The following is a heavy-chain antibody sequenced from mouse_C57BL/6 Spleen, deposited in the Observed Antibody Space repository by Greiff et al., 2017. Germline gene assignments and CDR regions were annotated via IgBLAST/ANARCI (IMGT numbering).Heavy chain of an antibody. CDR1: GYAFSSSW. D-gene: IGHD3-2*02. J-gene: IGHJ3*01. CDR3: ARGAHSSGKAY. CDR2: IYPGDGDT. Sequence: QVQLQQSGPELVKPGASVKISCKASGYAFSSSWLNWVKQRPGKGLEWIGRIYPGDGDTNYNGKFKGKATLTADKSSSTAYMQLSSLTSEDSAVYFCARGAHSSGKAYWGQGTLVTVSA. V-gene: IGHV1-82*01.